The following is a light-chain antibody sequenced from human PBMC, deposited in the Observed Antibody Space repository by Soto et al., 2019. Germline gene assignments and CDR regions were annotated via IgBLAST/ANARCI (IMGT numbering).Light chain of an antibody. CDR3: LQTYSAPLT. CDR1: QSISTY. J-gene: IGKJ4*01. Sequence: DVPMTQSPSSLSASVGDRVTITCRASQSISTYLDWFQHKPGKAPKLLISFGSNLQSGVPSRFTGSGSGTDFTLTTSSLQPEDLATYYCLQTYSAPLTFGGGTRVEI. V-gene: IGKV1-39*01. CDR2: FGS.